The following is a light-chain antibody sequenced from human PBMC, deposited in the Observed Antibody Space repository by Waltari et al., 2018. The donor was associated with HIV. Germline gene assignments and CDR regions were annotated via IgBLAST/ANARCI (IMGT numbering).Light chain of an antibody. J-gene: IGLJ3*02. V-gene: IGLV1-40*01. CDR3: QSYDNTVNGWV. CDR2: GNT. Sequence: QSVLTQPPSVSGAPGQNVTVSCTGSSSNIGTNYDVHWYRFLPGEVPKLLIYGNTIRPAGVPGRFSGSSSGTSASLAITGLQPADEADYYCQSYDNTVNGWVFGGGTRVTV. CDR1: SSNIGTNYD.